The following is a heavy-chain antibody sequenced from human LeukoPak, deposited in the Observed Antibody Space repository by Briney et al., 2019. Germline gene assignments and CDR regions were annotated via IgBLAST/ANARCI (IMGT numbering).Heavy chain of an antibody. CDR3: ARYYGGNAIFDY. CDR1: GGSITSGSYF. J-gene: IGHJ4*02. D-gene: IGHD4-23*01. CDR2: ISYSGRT. Sequence: SETLSLTCTVYGGSITSGSYFWGWLRQPPGKGLECIGTISYSGRTYYNPSLRSRLTISVDTSKNHFSLKLISVTATDTAVFYCARYYGGNAIFDYWGQGTLVTVSS. V-gene: IGHV4-39*02.